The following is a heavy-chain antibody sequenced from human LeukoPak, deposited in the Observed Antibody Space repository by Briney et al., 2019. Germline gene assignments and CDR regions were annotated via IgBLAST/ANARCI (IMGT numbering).Heavy chain of an antibody. Sequence: SETLSLTCTVSGGSINKYYWSWLRQPPGKGLEWIAYIYFSGSTNYNPSLGGRVTISVDTSKNQFSLKLSSVTAADTDVYYCARHPPRGYTNAQDAFDIWGQGTMVTVSS. CDR3: ARHPPRGYTNAQDAFDI. CDR2: IYFSGST. D-gene: IGHD5-18*01. J-gene: IGHJ3*02. V-gene: IGHV4-59*08. CDR1: GGSINKYY.